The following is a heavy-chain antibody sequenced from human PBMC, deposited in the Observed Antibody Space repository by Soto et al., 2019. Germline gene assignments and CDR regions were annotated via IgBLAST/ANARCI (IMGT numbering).Heavy chain of an antibody. V-gene: IGHV4-59*01. J-gene: IGHJ5*02. Sequence: SQTLSLTCTVSGAPINSDYWRWIRQSPGKGLEWIGYIYHIGSTDYNPSLKSRVTISIDKSKNQFSLNLRSVTAADTAVYFCARFKYQSGFNWFDTCGQGNQGTVSP. CDR3: ARFKYQSGFNWFDT. CDR2: IYHIGST. CDR1: GAPINSDY. D-gene: IGHD5-12*01.